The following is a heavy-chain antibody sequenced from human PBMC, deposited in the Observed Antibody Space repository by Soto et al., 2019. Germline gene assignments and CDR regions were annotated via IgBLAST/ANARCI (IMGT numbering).Heavy chain of an antibody. V-gene: IGHV4-30-4*01. CDR3: ARNWNDNWFDP. CDR2: IYYSGST. D-gene: IGHD1-1*01. Sequence: QVQLQESGPGLVKPSQTLSLTCTVSGGSISSGDYYWSWIRQPPGQGLGWIGYIYYSGSTYYNPSLKSRVTKSVDTSKNQFPLKLSSVTAADTAVYYCARNWNDNWFDPWGQGTLVTVSS. J-gene: IGHJ5*02. CDR1: GGSISSGDYY.